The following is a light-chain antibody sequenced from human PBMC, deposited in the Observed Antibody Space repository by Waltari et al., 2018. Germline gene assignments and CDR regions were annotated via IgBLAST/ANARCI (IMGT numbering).Light chain of an antibody. CDR1: SPNIGHNS. Sequence: QSVLTQPPSVSGAPRPRVTIPCSGSSPNIGHNSVNRYQQLPGKPPKLLIYYDDLLSSGVSDRFSGSKSGTSASLAIAGLQSEDEAHYYCAAWDASLSSWLFGGGTKLTVL. V-gene: IGLV1-36*01. CDR3: AAWDASLSSWL. CDR2: YDD. J-gene: IGLJ3*02.